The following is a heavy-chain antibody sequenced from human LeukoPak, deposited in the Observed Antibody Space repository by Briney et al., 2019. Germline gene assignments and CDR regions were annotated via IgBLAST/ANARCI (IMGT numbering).Heavy chain of an antibody. J-gene: IGHJ4*02. CDR2: IYYSGST. CDR3: ARGPTYFDY. Sequence: PSETLSLTCTVSGGSISSYYWSGIRQPPGKGLEWIGYIYYSGSTNYNPSLKSRVTISVDTSKNQFSLKLSSVTAADTAVYHCARGPTYFDYWGQGTLVTVSS. V-gene: IGHV4-59*01. CDR1: GGSISSYY.